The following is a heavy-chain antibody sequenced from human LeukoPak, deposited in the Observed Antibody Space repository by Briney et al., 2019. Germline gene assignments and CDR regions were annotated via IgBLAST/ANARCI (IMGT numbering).Heavy chain of an antibody. CDR1: GGSMSSYY. J-gene: IGHJ5*02. CDR2: INYSGNT. CDR3: ARYWWSGAAPGSWFDP. Sequence: SETLSLTCTVSGGSMSSYYWNWIRQPPGKGLDWIGYINYSGNTNYNPSLKSRVTISIDTSKNEFSLKLSSVTAADTAVYYCARYWWSGAAPGSWFDPWGQGTLVTVSS. D-gene: IGHD2-15*01. V-gene: IGHV4-59*08.